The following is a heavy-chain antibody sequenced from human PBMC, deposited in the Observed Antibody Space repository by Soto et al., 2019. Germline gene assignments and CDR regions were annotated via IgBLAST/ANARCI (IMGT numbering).Heavy chain of an antibody. CDR1: GFTFSTYA. D-gene: IGHD5-18*01. V-gene: IGHV3-30-3*01. CDR2: LSYDVTNK. J-gene: IGHJ6*02. CDR3: AKDGGGYNYGYVMLDKYYYGMDV. Sequence: PGGSLRLSCAASGFTFSTYAMHWVRQAPGKGLERVAVLSYDVTNKYYVDSVRGRFTISRDNSKNTLFLQMNSLRAEDTAVYYCAKDGGGYNYGYVMLDKYYYGMDVWGQGTTVTVSS.